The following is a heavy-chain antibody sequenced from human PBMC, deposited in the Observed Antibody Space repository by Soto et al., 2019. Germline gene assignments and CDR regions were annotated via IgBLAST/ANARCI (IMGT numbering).Heavy chain of an antibody. CDR2: IYYSGST. V-gene: IGHV4-31*03. Sequence: SETLSLTCTVSGGSISSGGYYWSWIRQHPGKGLEWIGYIYYSGSTYYNPSLKSRVTISVDTSKNPFSLKLSSVTAADTAVYYCARVPLGYCSSTSCLDIDYWGQGNLVNVSS. J-gene: IGHJ4*02. CDR3: ARVPLGYCSSTSCLDIDY. D-gene: IGHD2-2*01. CDR1: GGSISSGGYY.